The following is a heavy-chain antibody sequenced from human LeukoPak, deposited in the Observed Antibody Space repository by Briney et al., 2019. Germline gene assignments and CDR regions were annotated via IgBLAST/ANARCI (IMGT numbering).Heavy chain of an antibody. CDR2: IKQDGSEK. J-gene: IGHJ4*02. V-gene: IGHV3-7*01. CDR1: GFTFSSYW. D-gene: IGHD2-15*01. CDR3: ARDDRFGSGGN. Sequence: GGSLRLSCAAPGFTFSSYWMSWVRQAPGKGLEWVANIKQDGSEKYYVDSVKGRFTISRDNAKNSLYLQMNSLRAEDTAVYYCARDDRFGSGGNWGQGTLVTVSS.